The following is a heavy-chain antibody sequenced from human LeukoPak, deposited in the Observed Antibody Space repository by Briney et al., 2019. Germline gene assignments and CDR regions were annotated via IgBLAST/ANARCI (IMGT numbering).Heavy chain of an antibody. CDR3: AKATGYLL. V-gene: IGHV3-48*03. Sequence: GGSLRLSCAASGFTFSSYEMNWVREAPGKGLQWVSYISSGSSTIYYADSVKGRFTISRDDSENTLYLQMNSLRAEDTAVYYCAKATGYLLWGQGTLVTVSS. CDR2: ISSGSSTI. CDR1: GFTFSSYE. J-gene: IGHJ4*02. D-gene: IGHD1-14*01.